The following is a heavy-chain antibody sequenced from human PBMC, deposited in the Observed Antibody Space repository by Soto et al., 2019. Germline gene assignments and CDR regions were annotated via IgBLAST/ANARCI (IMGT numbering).Heavy chain of an antibody. J-gene: IGHJ3*02. Sequence: QVQLVECGGGVVQPGRSLRLSCAASGFTFSSYAMHWVRQAPGKGLEWVAVISYDGSNKYYADSVKGRFTISRDNSKNQLYLQMNSLRAEDTAVYYCARTAMFVNDAFDIWGQGTMVTVSS. V-gene: IGHV3-30-3*01. D-gene: IGHD3-10*02. CDR2: ISYDGSNK. CDR1: GFTFSSYA. CDR3: ARTAMFVNDAFDI.